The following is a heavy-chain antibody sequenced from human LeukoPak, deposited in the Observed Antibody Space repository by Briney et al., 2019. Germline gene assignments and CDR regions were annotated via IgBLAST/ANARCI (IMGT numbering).Heavy chain of an antibody. CDR1: GYTLTELS. V-gene: IGHV1-24*01. CDR2: FDPEDGET. J-gene: IGHJ3*02. CDR3: ATSRGYYDSSGYWDAFDI. Sequence: ASVKVSCKVSGYTLTELSMHWVRQAPGKGLEWMGGFDPEDGETIYAQKFQGRVTMTEDTSTDTAYMELSSLRSEDTDVYYCATSRGYYDSSGYWDAFDIWGQGTMVTVSS. D-gene: IGHD3-22*01.